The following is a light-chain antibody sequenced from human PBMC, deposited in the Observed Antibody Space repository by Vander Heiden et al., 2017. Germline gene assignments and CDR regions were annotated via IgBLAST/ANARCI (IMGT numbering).Light chain of an antibody. V-gene: IGKV3-15*01. Sequence: EIVMTQSPATVSVSAGEGATLSCRASQSVSTNLAWYQQKPGQAPRLLIYDASTRATGIPARFSGSGYGTEFTLTITSRQSDDLAVYYCQHYNTWPPYTFGQGTKLEIK. CDR3: QHYNTWPPYT. J-gene: IGKJ2*01. CDR1: QSVSTN. CDR2: DAS.